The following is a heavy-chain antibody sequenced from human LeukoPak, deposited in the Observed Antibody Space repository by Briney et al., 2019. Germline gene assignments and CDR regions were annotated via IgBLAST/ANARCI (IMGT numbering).Heavy chain of an antibody. Sequence: ASVKVSCKASAYTFTSYGISWVRQAPGQGLEWMGWISAYNGNTNYAQKLQGRVTMTTDTSTSTAYMELRSLRSDDTAVYYCAREDRGYSGQYGMDVWGQGTTVTVSS. J-gene: IGHJ6*02. V-gene: IGHV1-18*01. D-gene: IGHD5-12*01. CDR1: AYTFTSYG. CDR2: ISAYNGNT. CDR3: AREDRGYSGQYGMDV.